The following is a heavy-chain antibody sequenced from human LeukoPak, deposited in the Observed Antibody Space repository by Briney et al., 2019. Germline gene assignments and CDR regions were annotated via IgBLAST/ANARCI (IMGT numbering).Heavy chain of an antibody. Sequence: AGGSLRLSCAASGFTFDDYAMHWVRQAPGKGLEWVSGISWNSGSIGYADSVKGRFTISRDNAKNSLYLQMNSLRAEDTALYYCAKDAASGFGVVIMGVTEFFDYWGQGTLVTVSS. CDR1: GFTFDDYA. CDR2: ISWNSGSI. J-gene: IGHJ4*02. V-gene: IGHV3-9*01. D-gene: IGHD3-3*01. CDR3: AKDAASGFGVVIMGVTEFFDY.